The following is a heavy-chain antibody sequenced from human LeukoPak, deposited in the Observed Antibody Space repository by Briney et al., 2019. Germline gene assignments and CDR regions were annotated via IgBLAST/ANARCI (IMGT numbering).Heavy chain of an antibody. CDR3: ARDRGGPYYYYMDV. CDR2: ISSSGSTI. CDR1: GFTVSSNY. J-gene: IGHJ6*03. Sequence: GGSLRLSCAASGFTVSSNYMSWIRQAPGKGLEWVSYISSSGSTIYYADSVKGRFTISRDNAKNSLYLQMNSLRAEDTAVYYCARDRGGPYYYYMDVWGKGTTVTVSS. D-gene: IGHD3-10*01. V-gene: IGHV3-11*04.